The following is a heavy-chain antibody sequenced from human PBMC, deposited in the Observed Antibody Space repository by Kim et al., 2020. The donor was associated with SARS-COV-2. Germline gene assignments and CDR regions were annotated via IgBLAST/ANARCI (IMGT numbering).Heavy chain of an antibody. CDR3: ARGDAIFNFYYGMDV. J-gene: IGHJ6*02. D-gene: IGHD2-21*01. Sequence: ADAVRGRFTISRDDAKCSLYLQMNSLRAEDTAVYYCARGDAIFNFYYGMDVWGRGTTVTVSS. V-gene: IGHV3-48*03.